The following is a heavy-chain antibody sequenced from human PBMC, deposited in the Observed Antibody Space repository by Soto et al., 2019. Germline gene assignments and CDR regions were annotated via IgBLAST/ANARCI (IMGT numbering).Heavy chain of an antibody. CDR1: GFPFSRHW. J-gene: IGHJ6*02. Sequence: GGSLRLSCEAPGFPFSRHWMRWVRQAPGKGLEWVASIKGDGSEQKHVDSVKGRFTITRDNAKNSLYLQMGNLRAEDTAVYYCARVLSSGMDVWGQGTTVTVSS. V-gene: IGHV3-7*05. CDR3: ARVLSSGMDV. CDR2: IKGDGSEQ.